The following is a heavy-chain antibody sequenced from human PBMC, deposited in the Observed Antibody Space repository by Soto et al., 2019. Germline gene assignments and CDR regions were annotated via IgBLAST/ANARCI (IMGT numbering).Heavy chain of an antibody. CDR1: GFTFSSYS. D-gene: IGHD3-3*01. CDR2: ISSSSYI. Sequence: GGSLRLSCAASGFTFSSYSMNWVRQAPGKGLEWVSSISSSSYIYYADSVKGRFTISRDNAKNSLYLQMNSLRAEDTAVYYCARLRLYDFWSGYYYYYYGMDVWGQGTTVTVSS. J-gene: IGHJ6*02. CDR3: ARLRLYDFWSGYYYYYYGMDV. V-gene: IGHV3-21*01.